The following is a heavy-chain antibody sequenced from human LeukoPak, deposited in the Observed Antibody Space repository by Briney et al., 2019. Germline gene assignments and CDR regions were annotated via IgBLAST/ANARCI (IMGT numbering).Heavy chain of an antibody. J-gene: IGHJ4*02. V-gene: IGHV3-33*01. Sequence: GGSLRLSCAASGFTFSSYGMHWVRQAPGKGLEWVAVIWYDGSNKYYADSVKGRFTISRDNSKNTLYLQMNSLRAEDTAVYYCAREKGVTPVFDYWGQGTLVTVSS. CDR1: GFTFSSYG. CDR3: AREKGVTPVFDY. CDR2: IWYDGSNK. D-gene: IGHD2-21*02.